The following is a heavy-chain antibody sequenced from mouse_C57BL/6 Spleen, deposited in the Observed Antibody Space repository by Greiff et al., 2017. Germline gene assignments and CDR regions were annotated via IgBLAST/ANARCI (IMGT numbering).Heavy chain of an antibody. V-gene: IGHV3-8*01. CDR1: GYSITSDY. Sequence: EVQLQQSGPGLAKPSQTLSLTCSASGYSITSDYWNWIRKFPGNKLEYIGYISYSGSTYYNPSLKSRLSITRDTSTNQDYLQLNAVTTEDTATTYCARVSPYWYFDVWGTGTTVTVSS. J-gene: IGHJ1*03. CDR3: ARVSPYWYFDV. CDR2: ISYSGST.